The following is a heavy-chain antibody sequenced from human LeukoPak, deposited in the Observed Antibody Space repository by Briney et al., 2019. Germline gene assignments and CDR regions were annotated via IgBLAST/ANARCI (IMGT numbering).Heavy chain of an antibody. CDR2: ISGGGNP. D-gene: IGHD2-21*02. CDR3: ARGRELTAISGHYSFDY. V-gene: IGHV4-4*07. Sequence: SETLSLTCTVSACSLSGYPIYYLTWTWQPAGKGLEWIGRISGGGNPYYTPHLESRLRPSLATSKHQFSLKLTSVTAADTAVYFCARGRELTAISGHYSFDYWGERILVSVSS. J-gene: IGHJ4*01. CDR1: ACSLSGYPIYY.